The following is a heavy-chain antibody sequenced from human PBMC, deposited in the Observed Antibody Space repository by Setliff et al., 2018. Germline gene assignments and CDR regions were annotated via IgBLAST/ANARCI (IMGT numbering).Heavy chain of an antibody. J-gene: IGHJ4*02. CDR3: ARHPSSGSYYGGSIFYFDD. CDR2: FYHSGST. D-gene: IGHD1-26*01. CDR1: GGSISSYY. V-gene: IGHV4-59*08. Sequence: LSLTCNVSGGSISSYYWTWIRQPPGKGLEWIGYFYHSGSTNYNPSLKSRVTISEDTSKNQFSLKLSFVTAADTAVYYCARHPSSGSYYGGSIFYFDDWGPGILVTVSS.